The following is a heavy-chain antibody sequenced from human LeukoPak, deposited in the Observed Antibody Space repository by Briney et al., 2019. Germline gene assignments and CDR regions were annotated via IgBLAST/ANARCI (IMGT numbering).Heavy chain of an antibody. CDR1: GFTFSSYA. V-gene: IGHV3-23*01. CDR2: IVGSGSST. D-gene: IGHD6-13*01. CDR3: TKDQGIADS. Sequence: GGSLRLSCAASGFTFSSYAMSWVRQAPGKGLEWVSCIVGSGSSTYYADSVKGRFTISRDNSENTLYLQMNTLRAEDTAVYYCTKDQGIADSWGQGTLVTVSS. J-gene: IGHJ4*02.